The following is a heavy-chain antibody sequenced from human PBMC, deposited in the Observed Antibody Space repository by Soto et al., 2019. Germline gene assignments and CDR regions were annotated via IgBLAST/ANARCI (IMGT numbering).Heavy chain of an antibody. J-gene: IGHJ3*01. CDR1: GGSISSEGYY. V-gene: IGHV4-31*03. Sequence: QVQLQESGPGLVKPSQTLSLTCTLSGGSISSEGYYWTWIRQHPGKGLEWIGDCYYSGTTYYNPSLKSRLTISVDTSNNQFSLRLSSVTAADTAMYYCARRHDILTGSDSFDVWGRGTMVTVSS. CDR2: CYYSGTT. CDR3: ARRHDILTGSDSFDV. D-gene: IGHD3-9*01.